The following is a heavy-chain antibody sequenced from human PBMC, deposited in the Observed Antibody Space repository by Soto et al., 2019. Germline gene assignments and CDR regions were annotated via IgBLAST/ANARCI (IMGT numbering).Heavy chain of an antibody. CDR2: IYYSGST. D-gene: IGHD2-2*02. CDR3: ARLTSRQIPNNYYWYIHV. CDR1: GGSVSSGSYY. V-gene: IGHV4-61*01. Sequence: PSETLSLTCTVSGGSVSSGSYYWSWIRQPPGKGLEWIGYIYYSGSTNYNPSLKSRVTISVDTSKNQFSLKLSSVTAADTAVYYCARLTSRQIPNNYYWYIHVWGKGSTVTVSS. J-gene: IGHJ6*03.